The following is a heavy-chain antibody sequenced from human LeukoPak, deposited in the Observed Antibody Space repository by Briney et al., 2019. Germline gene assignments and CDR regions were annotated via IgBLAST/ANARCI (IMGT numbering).Heavy chain of an antibody. J-gene: IGHJ5*02. V-gene: IGHV4-34*01. Sequence: SETLSLTCAVYGGSFSGYYWSWIRQPPGKGLEWIGEINHSGSTNHNPSLKSRVTISVDTSKNQFSLKLSSVTAADTAVYYCARGWGYRAAGTFSRINWFDPWGQGTLVTLSS. D-gene: IGHD6-13*01. CDR3: ARGWGYRAAGTFSRINWFDP. CDR2: INHSGST. CDR1: GGSFSGYY.